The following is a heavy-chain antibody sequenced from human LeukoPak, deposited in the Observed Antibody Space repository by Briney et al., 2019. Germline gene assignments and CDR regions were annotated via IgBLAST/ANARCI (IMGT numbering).Heavy chain of an antibody. CDR3: ARDFGYSYDYYYYYMDV. CDR1: GYTFTSYY. D-gene: IGHD5-18*01. J-gene: IGHJ6*03. Sequence: ASVKVSCKASGYTFTSYYMHWVRQAPGQGLEWMGIINPSGGSTSYAQKFQGRVTMTRDMSTRTVYMELSSLRSEDTAVYYCARDFGYSYDYYYYYMDVWGKGTTVTVSS. V-gene: IGHV1-46*01. CDR2: INPSGGST.